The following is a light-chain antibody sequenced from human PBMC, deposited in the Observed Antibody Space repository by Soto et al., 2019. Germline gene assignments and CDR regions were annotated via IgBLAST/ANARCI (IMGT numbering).Light chain of an antibody. CDR2: GAS. V-gene: IGKV3-15*01. J-gene: IGKJ1*01. Sequence: EIVFTQSPSTLSVSPGGRATLSCRASQNVKSDLAWYQHTPGQAPRLLIYGASTRATGIPARFSGSGSETDFTLTINGLQSEDFALYYCQQYNKWPRTFGQGTKVDIK. CDR3: QQYNKWPRT. CDR1: QNVKSD.